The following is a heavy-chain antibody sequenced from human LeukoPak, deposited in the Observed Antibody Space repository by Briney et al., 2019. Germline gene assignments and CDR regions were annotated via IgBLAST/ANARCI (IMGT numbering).Heavy chain of an antibody. CDR3: ARASYCSDGSCYSDY. CDR2: ISAYNGNT. J-gene: IGHJ4*02. D-gene: IGHD2-15*01. Sequence: ASVKVSCKASGYSFTSYSISWVRQAPGQGLEWMGWISAYNGNTVSAQKVKGRVTMATDASTSTAYMELRSLKSDDTAVYYCARASYCSDGSCYSDYWGQGTLVTVSS. V-gene: IGHV1-18*04. CDR1: GYSFTSYS.